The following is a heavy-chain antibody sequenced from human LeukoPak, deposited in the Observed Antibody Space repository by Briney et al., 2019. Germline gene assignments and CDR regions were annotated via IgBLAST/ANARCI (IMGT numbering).Heavy chain of an antibody. Sequence: GASVKVSCKASGYSFTTYDISWVRQAPGQGLEWMGWMNPNSGDTGYAQKFQGRVTMTRDTSISTAFMELSSLRSEDTAVYYCARTFYYDSGRSPNWFDPWGQGTLVTVSP. J-gene: IGHJ5*02. CDR3: ARTFYYDSGRSPNWFDP. CDR2: MNPNSGDT. CDR1: GYSFTTYD. V-gene: IGHV1-8*01. D-gene: IGHD3-22*01.